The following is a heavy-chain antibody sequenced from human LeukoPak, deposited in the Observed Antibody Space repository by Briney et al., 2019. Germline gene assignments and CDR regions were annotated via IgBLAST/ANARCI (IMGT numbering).Heavy chain of an antibody. V-gene: IGHV3-23*01. CDR1: GFTVSNYA. Sequence: LTGGSLRLSCAASGFTVSNYAMSWVRQAPGKGLEWVSGISGSGDYTYYADSLKGRFTISRDNSKNTLYLQMNSLRAEDTALYYCAKDLTYYYGLGSSTNAFDIWGQGTMVTVSS. CDR3: AKDLTYYYGLGSSTNAFDI. CDR2: ISGSGDYT. J-gene: IGHJ3*02. D-gene: IGHD3-10*01.